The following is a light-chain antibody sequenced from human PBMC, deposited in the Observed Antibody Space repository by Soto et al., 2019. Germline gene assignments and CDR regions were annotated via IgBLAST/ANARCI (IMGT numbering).Light chain of an antibody. J-gene: IGLJ1*01. CDR1: SSHVGGYNY. V-gene: IGLV2-11*01. CDR3: CSYAGSYYV. Sequence: QSALTQSRSVSGSPGQSVTISCTGTSSHVGGYNYVSWYQQHPGKAPKLMIYDVSKRPSGVPYRFSGSKSGNTASLTISGLQPEDEADYYCCSYAGSYYVFGTGTKVTVL. CDR2: DVS.